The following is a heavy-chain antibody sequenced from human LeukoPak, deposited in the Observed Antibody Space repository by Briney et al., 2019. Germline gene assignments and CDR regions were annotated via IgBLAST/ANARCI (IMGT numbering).Heavy chain of an antibody. J-gene: IGHJ3*02. CDR1: GFTFSNAR. CDR2: IKSKTDGGTT. Sequence: KAGGSLRLSCAASGFTFSNARMSWVRQAPGKGLEWVGRIKSKTDGGTTDYAAPVKGRFTISRDDSKNTLYLQMNSLKTEDTAVYYCTTDMGGYDYSMSLGYALDIWGQGTMVTVSS. V-gene: IGHV3-15*01. D-gene: IGHD5-12*01. CDR3: TTDMGGYDYSMSLGYALDI.